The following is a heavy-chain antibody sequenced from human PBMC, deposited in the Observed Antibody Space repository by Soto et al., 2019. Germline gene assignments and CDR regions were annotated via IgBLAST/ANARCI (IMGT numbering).Heavy chain of an antibody. D-gene: IGHD2-2*01. CDR2: MHHSGST. Sequence: SETRCLTCPFPCGSVNMCTYYWSWIRQPPGKGLEWIGYMHHSGSTYYNPSLKSRVTISIDRSKNQFSLKLSSVTAADTAVYYCARVPDYWGQGILVTVSS. V-gene: IGHV4-30-2*01. CDR1: CGSVNMCTYY. J-gene: IGHJ4*02. CDR3: ARVPDY.